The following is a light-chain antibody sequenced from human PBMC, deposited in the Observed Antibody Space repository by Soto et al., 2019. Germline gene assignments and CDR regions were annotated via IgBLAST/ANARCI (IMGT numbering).Light chain of an antibody. CDR1: QSISNW. J-gene: IGKJ1*01. CDR3: QQYNTYWGT. V-gene: IGKV1-5*01. CDR2: DAS. Sequence: DIQMTQSPSTLSASVGDRVTITCRASQSISNWLAWYQQKPGKAPKLLICDASSLGSGVPSRFSGSGSVTEFTLAISSLQPDDSATYYCQQYNTYWGTFGQGTKVEIK.